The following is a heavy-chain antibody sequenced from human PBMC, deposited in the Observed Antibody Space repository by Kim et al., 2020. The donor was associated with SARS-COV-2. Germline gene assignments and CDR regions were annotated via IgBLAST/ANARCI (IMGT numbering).Heavy chain of an antibody. J-gene: IGHJ1*01. Sequence: ADSVKGRFTISRDNAKNSLYLQMNSLRAEDTALYYCAKANRIAVAGYFQHWGQGTLVTVSS. CDR3: AKANRIAVAGYFQH. D-gene: IGHD6-19*01. V-gene: IGHV3-9*01.